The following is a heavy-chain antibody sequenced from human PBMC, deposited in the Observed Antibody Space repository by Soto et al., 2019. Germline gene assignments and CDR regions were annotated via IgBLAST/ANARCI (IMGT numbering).Heavy chain of an antibody. Sequence: GGSLRLSCAASGFTFSSYSINWVRQAPWKGLEWVSSISSSSSYIYYADSVKGRFTISRDNDKKSLYLKMNSLIGQKTCIYYCASDSRYCSSTSCYTFDYWGQGTLVTFSS. CDR1: GFTFSSYS. CDR2: ISSSSSYI. J-gene: IGHJ4*02. CDR3: ASDSRYCSSTSCYTFDY. D-gene: IGHD2-2*02. V-gene: IGHV3-21*01.